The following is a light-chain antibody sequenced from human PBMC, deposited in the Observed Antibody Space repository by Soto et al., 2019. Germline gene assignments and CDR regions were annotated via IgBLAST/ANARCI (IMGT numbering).Light chain of an antibody. CDR1: SSGVGGYNY. CDR3: SSYTRSSTYV. V-gene: IGLV2-14*01. CDR2: DVS. Sequence: QSVLTQPASVPGSPGQSITISCTGTSSGVGGYNYVSWYRQHPGRAPKLMIYDVSNRPSGVSNRFSGSKSGNTASLTISGLQAEDEADYYCSSYTRSSTYVFVTGTKVTVL. J-gene: IGLJ1*01.